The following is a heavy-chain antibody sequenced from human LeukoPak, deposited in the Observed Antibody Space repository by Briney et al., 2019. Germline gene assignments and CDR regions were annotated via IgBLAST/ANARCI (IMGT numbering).Heavy chain of an antibody. Sequence: GGSLRLSCAASGFTFSSYSMNWVRQAPGKGLEWVSSISSSSNYIYYADSLKGRFTISRDNAKNSLYLQMNSLRVEDTAVYYCARDHKAAAGRDFDYWGQGTLVTVSS. CDR3: ARDHKAAAGRDFDY. J-gene: IGHJ4*02. D-gene: IGHD6-13*01. V-gene: IGHV3-21*01. CDR1: GFTFSSYS. CDR2: ISSSSNYI.